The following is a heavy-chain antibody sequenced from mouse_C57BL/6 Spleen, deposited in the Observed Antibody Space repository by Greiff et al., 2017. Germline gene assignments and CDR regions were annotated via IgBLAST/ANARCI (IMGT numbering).Heavy chain of an antibody. CDR3: ARERDGNYLYAMDY. V-gene: IGHV1-26*01. Sequence: EVQLQQSGPELVKPGASVKISCKASGYTFTDYYMNWVKQSHGKSLEWIGDINPNNGGTSYNQKFKGKATLTVDKSSSTAYMELRSLTSEDSAVYYCARERDGNYLYAMDYWGQGTSVTVSS. CDR2: INPNNGGT. D-gene: IGHD2-1*01. J-gene: IGHJ4*01. CDR1: GYTFTDYY.